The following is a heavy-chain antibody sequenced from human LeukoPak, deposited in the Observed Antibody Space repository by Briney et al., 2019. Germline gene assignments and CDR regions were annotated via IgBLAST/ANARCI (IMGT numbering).Heavy chain of an antibody. V-gene: IGHV3-23*01. D-gene: IGHD3-3*01. Sequence: GGSLRLSCAASGFMFSSYAMGWVRQAPGKGLEWVSGISGSGAITYYADSVKGRFSISRGNSKNTVSLQVNSLRAEDTAVYYCAKDLHGEVPDYFDYWGQGTLVTVSS. CDR2: ISGSGAIT. CDR3: AKDLHGEVPDYFDY. J-gene: IGHJ4*02. CDR1: GFMFSSYA.